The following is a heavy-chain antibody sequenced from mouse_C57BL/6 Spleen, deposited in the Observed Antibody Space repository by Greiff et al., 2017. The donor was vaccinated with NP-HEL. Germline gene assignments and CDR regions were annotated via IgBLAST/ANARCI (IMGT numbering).Heavy chain of an antibody. CDR2: INPGSGGT. J-gene: IGHJ4*01. CDR1: GYAFTNYL. D-gene: IGHD1-1*01. Sequence: VQLKQSGAELVRPGTSVKVSCKASGYAFTNYLIEWVKQRPGQGLEWIGVINPGSGGTNYNEKFKGKATLTADKSSSTAYMQPSSLTSEDSAVYFCARDCGSLYAMDYWGQGTSVTVSS. V-gene: IGHV1-54*01. CDR3: ARDCGSLYAMDY.